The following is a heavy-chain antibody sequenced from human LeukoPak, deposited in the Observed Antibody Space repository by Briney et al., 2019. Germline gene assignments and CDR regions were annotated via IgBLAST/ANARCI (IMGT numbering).Heavy chain of an antibody. D-gene: IGHD3-22*01. CDR3: ARGSSSGYFQLYFDY. J-gene: IGHJ4*02. CDR2: INPSGGST. V-gene: IGHV1-46*01. CDR1: GYTFTRYA. Sequence: ASVKVSCMASGYTFTRYAMKWVRQAPGHGIEWMGIINPSGGSTSYAQKFQGRVTMTRDMSTSTVYMELSSLKSEDTAVYYCARGSSSGYFQLYFDYWGQGTLVTVSS.